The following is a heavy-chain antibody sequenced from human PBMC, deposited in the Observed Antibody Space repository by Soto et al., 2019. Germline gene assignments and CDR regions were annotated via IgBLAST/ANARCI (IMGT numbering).Heavy chain of an antibody. CDR2: IYYSGST. CDR1: GGSISSYY. J-gene: IGHJ4*02. CDR3: ARRYGGNFDY. Sequence: QVQLQESGPGLVKPSETLSLTCTVSGGSISSYYWCWIRQPPRKGLEWIGYIYYSGSTNYNPSLKSRVTISVDTSKNQFSLKLSSVTAADTAVYYWARRYGGNFDYWGQGTLVTVSS. D-gene: IGHD2-15*01. V-gene: IGHV4-59*01.